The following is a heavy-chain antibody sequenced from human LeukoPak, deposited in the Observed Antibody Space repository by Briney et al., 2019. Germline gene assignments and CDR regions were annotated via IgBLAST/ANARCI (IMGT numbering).Heavy chain of an antibody. CDR2: ISGSGGST. D-gene: IGHD6-13*01. J-gene: IGHJ4*02. CDR1: GFTFTSSW. Sequence: PGGSLRLSCAASGFTFTSSWMSWVRQAPGKGLEWVSAISGSGGSTYYADSVKGRFTISRDNSKNTLYLQMNSLRAEDTAVYYXXXXRMGSSSTVPFDYWGQGTLVTVSS. CDR3: XXXRMGSSSTVPFDY. V-gene: IGHV3-23*01.